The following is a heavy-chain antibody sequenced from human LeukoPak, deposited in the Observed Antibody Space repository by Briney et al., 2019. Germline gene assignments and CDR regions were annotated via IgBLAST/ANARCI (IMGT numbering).Heavy chain of an antibody. D-gene: IGHD1-1*01. CDR3: VRTPPYWGTDF. Sequence: ASVKVSCKASGYTFTSYDINWMRQATGQGLEWMGWMSPNSGNTGYAQKFQGRVTMTRDTSTGTAYLELSSLRSEDSAVYYCVRTPPYWGTDFWGQGTLVTVSS. J-gene: IGHJ4*02. CDR1: GYTFTSYD. V-gene: IGHV1-8*01. CDR2: MSPNSGNT.